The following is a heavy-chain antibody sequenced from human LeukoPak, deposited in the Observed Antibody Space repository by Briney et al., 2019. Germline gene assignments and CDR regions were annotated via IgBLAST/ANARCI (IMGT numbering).Heavy chain of an antibody. CDR1: GYTFTSYG. CDR2: MNPNSGNT. Sequence: ASVKVSCKASGYTFTSYGINWVRQATGQGLEWMGWMNPNSGNTGYAQKFQGRVTITRNTSISTAYMELSSLRSEDTAVYYCARYYYDSSGYYLFDYWGQGTLVTVSS. V-gene: IGHV1-8*03. CDR3: ARYYYDSSGYYLFDY. J-gene: IGHJ4*02. D-gene: IGHD3-22*01.